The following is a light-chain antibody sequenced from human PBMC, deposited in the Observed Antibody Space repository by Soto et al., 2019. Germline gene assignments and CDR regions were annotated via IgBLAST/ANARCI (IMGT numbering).Light chain of an antibody. CDR2: KAS. V-gene: IGKV1-5*03. CDR3: QQYNSYLFT. J-gene: IGKJ3*01. Sequence: DIQMTQSPSTLSASVGDRVTITCRASQSISSWLDWYQQKPGKAPKLLIYKASSLESGVPSRFSGSGSGTEFTLTISSLQPDDFAPYYCQQYNSYLFTFGPGTKVDIK. CDR1: QSISSW.